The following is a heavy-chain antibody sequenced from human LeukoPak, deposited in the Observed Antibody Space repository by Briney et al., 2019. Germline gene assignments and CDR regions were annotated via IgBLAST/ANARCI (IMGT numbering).Heavy chain of an antibody. Sequence: PGGSLRLSCAASGFTFSSYGMHWVRQAPGKGLEWVAFIRYDGSNKYYADSVKGRFTISRDNSKNTLYLQMNNLRAEDTAVYYCAKDCSSTSCSDYWGQGTLVTVSS. J-gene: IGHJ4*02. CDR3: AKDCSSTSCSDY. CDR1: GFTFSSYG. CDR2: IRYDGSNK. D-gene: IGHD2-2*01. V-gene: IGHV3-30*02.